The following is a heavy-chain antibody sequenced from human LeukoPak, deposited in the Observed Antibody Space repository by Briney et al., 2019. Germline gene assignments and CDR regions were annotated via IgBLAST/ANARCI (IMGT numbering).Heavy chain of an antibody. V-gene: IGHV4-59*01. CDR1: GGSISGYS. CDR2: IYSSGST. CDR3: ARAAYGGNSALFDY. J-gene: IGHJ4*02. Sequence: PSETLSLTCTVSGGSISGYSWSWIRQPPGKGLEWIGYIYSSGSTNYNPSLKSRVTISEDTSKNQFSLKLKPVTAADTAVYYCARAAYGGNSALFDYWGQGVLVTVSS. D-gene: IGHD4-23*01.